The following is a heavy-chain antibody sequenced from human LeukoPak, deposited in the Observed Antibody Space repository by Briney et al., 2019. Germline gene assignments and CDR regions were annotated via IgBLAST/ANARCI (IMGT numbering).Heavy chain of an antibody. Sequence: SETLSLTCAVYGGSFSGYYWSWIRQPPGKGLEWIGETNHSGSTNYNPSLKSRVTISVDTSKNQFSLKLSSVTAADTAVYYCARAGNRITMVRGVKPFDYWGQGALVTVSS. J-gene: IGHJ4*02. CDR1: GGSFSGYY. CDR3: ARAGNRITMVRGVKPFDY. CDR2: TNHSGST. D-gene: IGHD3-10*01. V-gene: IGHV4-34*01.